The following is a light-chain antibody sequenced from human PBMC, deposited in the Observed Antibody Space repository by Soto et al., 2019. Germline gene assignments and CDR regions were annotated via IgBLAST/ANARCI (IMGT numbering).Light chain of an antibody. CDR3: QQRSNWPPLT. Sequence: EIVLTQSPGTQSLSPGERATLSCRASQSVANSYLAWYQQKPGQAPRLLIYGASSRATGIPDRFSGSGSGTDFTLTISRLESEDFAVYYCQQRSNWPPLTFGGGTKVEIK. CDR1: QSVANSY. V-gene: IGKV3D-20*02. CDR2: GAS. J-gene: IGKJ4*01.